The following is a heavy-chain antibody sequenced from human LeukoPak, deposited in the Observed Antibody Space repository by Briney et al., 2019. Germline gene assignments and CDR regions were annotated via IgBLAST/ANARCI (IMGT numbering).Heavy chain of an antibody. J-gene: IGHJ6*04. CDR1: GGSFSSYA. V-gene: IGHV1-69*01. CDR2: IIPIFGTA. Sequence: SVKLYCNASGGSFSSYAISWVRQAPGPGLEWMGGIIPIFGTANYAQKFQGRVTITADESTSTAYMELSSLRSEDTAVYYCARDRTGSGCMDVWGKGTTVTVSS. CDR3: ARDRTGSGCMDV. D-gene: IGHD3-10*01.